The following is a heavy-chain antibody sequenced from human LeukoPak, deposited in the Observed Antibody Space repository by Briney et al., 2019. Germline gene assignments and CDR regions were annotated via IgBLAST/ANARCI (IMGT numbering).Heavy chain of an antibody. CDR2: ITGSGASM. J-gene: IGHJ4*02. V-gene: IGHV3-23*01. CDR1: GFTFSSYW. Sequence: PGGSLRLSCAAAGFTFSSYWMGWVRQTPGKGLEWVSAITGSGASMNYADSAKGRFTISRDTSKSTVYLQMNSLRDEDTAIYYCARRSGIDKGNFDYWGQGTLVTVSS. D-gene: IGHD3-10*01. CDR3: ARRSGIDKGNFDY.